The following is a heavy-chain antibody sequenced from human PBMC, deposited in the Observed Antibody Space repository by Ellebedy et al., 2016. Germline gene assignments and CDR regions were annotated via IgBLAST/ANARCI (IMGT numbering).Heavy chain of an antibody. CDR1: GFTFSSYW. V-gene: IGHV3-7*01. CDR3: ARLSFSLYYYYGMDV. D-gene: IGHD2/OR15-2a*01. Sequence: GGSLRLXCAASGFTFSSYWMSWVRQAPGKGLEWVANIKQDGSEKYYVDSVKGRFTISRDNAKNSLYLQMNSLRAEDTAVYYCARLSFSLYYYYGMDVWGQGTTVTVSS. J-gene: IGHJ6*02. CDR2: IKQDGSEK.